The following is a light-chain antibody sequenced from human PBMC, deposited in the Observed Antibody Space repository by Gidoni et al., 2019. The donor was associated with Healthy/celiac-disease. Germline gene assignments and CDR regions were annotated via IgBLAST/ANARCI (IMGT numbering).Light chain of an antibody. J-gene: IGLJ2*01. CDR1: SLRSYY. Sequence: SSELTQDPAVSVALGQTVRITCQGDSLRSYYASWYQQKPGQAPVLVTYGKHNRPSGIPDRFSGSSSGNTASLTITGAQTEDEADYYCNSRDSSGNPVVFGGGTKLTVL. V-gene: IGLV3-19*01. CDR2: GKH. CDR3: NSRDSSGNPVV.